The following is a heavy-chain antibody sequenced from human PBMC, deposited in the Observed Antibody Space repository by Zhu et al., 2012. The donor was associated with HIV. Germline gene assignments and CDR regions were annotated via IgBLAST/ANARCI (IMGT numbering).Heavy chain of an antibody. CDR3: ARAGRRRLLXRDNSLDV. Sequence: QERLHESGPGLVKPSETLSLTCNISSGSISKYYWTWIRQPPGKGLEWIGYIYYNGNTSYKPSLKGRVTISLDTSKSQFSLKLTSVTAADTAIYFCARAGRRRLLXRDNSLDVWGPGTRGHRX. CDR1: SGSISKYY. CDR2: IYYNGNT. V-gene: IGHV4-59*13. D-gene: IGHD5-24*01. J-gene: IGHJ3*01.